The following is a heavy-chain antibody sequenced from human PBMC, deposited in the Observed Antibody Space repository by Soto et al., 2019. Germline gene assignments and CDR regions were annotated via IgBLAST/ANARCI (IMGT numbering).Heavy chain of an antibody. CDR2: ISYDGSNK. V-gene: IGHV3-30-3*01. Sequence: PGGSLRLSCAASGFTFSSYAMHWVRQAPGKGLEWVAVISYDGSNKYYADSVKGRFTISRDNSKNTLYLQMNSLRAEDTAVYYCARDYDYDFWTNWFDPWGQGTLVTVSS. J-gene: IGHJ5*02. D-gene: IGHD3-3*01. CDR3: ARDYDYDFWTNWFDP. CDR1: GFTFSSYA.